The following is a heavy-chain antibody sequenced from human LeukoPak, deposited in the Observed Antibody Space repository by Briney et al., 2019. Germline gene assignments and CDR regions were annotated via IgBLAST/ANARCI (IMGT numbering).Heavy chain of an antibody. V-gene: IGHV4-59*06. J-gene: IGHJ4*02. CDR1: GGSINGYY. Sequence: SETLSLTCTVSGGSINGYYWSWIRRHPGKGLEWIGYIYYSGSTYYNPSLKSRVTISVDTSKNQFSLKLSSVTAADTAVYYCARVGATIFGDYWGQGTLVTVSS. CDR3: ARVGATIFGDY. CDR2: IYYSGST. D-gene: IGHD3-3*01.